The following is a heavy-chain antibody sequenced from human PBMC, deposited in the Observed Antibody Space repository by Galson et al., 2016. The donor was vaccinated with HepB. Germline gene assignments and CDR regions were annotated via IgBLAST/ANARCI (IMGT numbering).Heavy chain of an antibody. CDR3: ARDFGASGSFDI. D-gene: IGHD3-10*01. CDR2: INHDGSER. J-gene: IGHJ3*02. V-gene: IGHV3-7*01. CDR1: GFTISTYW. Sequence: SLRLSCAASGFTISTYWMSWVRQAPGKGLEWVAHINHDGSERHYVDSVKGRFTFSRDNVKNSLYLQMNSLGAEDTAVYYCARDFGASGSFDIWGQGTMVTVSS.